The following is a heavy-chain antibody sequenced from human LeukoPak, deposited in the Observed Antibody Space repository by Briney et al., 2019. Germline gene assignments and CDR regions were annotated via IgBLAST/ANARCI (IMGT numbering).Heavy chain of an antibody. D-gene: IGHD3-16*01. CDR2: INGDGSTT. Sequence: PGGSLRLSCAASGFTFSSYWMHWVRQAPGKGLVWVSHINGDGSTTSYADSVKGRFTISRDNAKNTVYLQMNSLRAEDTAVYYCARAGGSTVSHSDYWGQGTLVTVSS. J-gene: IGHJ4*02. V-gene: IGHV3-74*01. CDR3: ARAGGSTVSHSDY. CDR1: GFTFSSYW.